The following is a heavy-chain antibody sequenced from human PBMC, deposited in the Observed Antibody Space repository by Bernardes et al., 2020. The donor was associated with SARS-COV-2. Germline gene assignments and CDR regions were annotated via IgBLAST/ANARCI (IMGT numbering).Heavy chain of an antibody. D-gene: IGHD1-26*01. Sequence: GGSLRLSCAASGFTFSSYGMHWVRQAPGKGLEWVAVIWYDGTNKYYADSVKGRFTISRDNSKNTLYLQMSSLRAEDTAVYYCARDRRRDLLEYYFEYWGQGTLVTVSS. CDR2: IWYDGTNK. V-gene: IGHV3-33*01. CDR3: ARDRRRDLLEYYFEY. CDR1: GFTFSSYG. J-gene: IGHJ4*02.